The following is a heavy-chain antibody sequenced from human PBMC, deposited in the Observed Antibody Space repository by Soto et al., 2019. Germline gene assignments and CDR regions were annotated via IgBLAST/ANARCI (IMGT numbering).Heavy chain of an antibody. J-gene: IGHJ6*02. D-gene: IGHD3-3*01. CDR2: INHSGST. CDR1: GGSFSGYY. CDR3: ARDRMTIFGVVIHYYYYYGMDV. V-gene: IGHV4-34*01. Sequence: SETLSLTCAVYGGSFSGYYWSWIRQPPGKGLEWIGEINHSGSTNYNPSLKSRVTISVDTSKNQFSLKLSSVTAADTAVYYCARDRMTIFGVVIHYYYYYGMDVWGQGTTVTVS.